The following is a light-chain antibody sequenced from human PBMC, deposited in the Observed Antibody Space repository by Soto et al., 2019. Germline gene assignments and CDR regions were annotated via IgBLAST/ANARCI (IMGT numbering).Light chain of an antibody. Sequence: SVLTQSPCTLSLSPGERATLSFMSSQSVSINYLAWYQQKPGQAPRLLIYGASTRASGIPDRFSGSGSGTDFTLTISRLEPEDSAVYYCQQYGSSPTWTFGQGTKVDIK. V-gene: IGKV3-20*01. CDR1: QSVSINY. CDR3: QQYGSSPTWT. J-gene: IGKJ1*01. CDR2: GAS.